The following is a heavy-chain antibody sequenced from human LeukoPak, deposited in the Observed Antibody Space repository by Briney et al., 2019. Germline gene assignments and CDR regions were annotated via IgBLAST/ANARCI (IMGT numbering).Heavy chain of an antibody. J-gene: IGHJ4*02. D-gene: IGHD2-2*01. Sequence: SETLSLTCTVSGGSISSYYWSWIRQPPGKGLEWIGYIYYSGSTNYNPSLKSRVTISVDTSKNQFSLKLSSVTAADTAVYYCARGSLYQLLWIHWGQGTLVAVSS. CDR2: IYYSGST. V-gene: IGHV4-59*01. CDR3: ARGSLYQLLWIH. CDR1: GGSISSYY.